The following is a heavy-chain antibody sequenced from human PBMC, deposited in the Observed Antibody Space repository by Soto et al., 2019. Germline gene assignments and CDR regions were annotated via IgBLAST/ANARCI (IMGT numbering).Heavy chain of an antibody. CDR3: ARQGYGSGSYYNVYYYGMDV. D-gene: IGHD3-10*01. CDR2: IDPGDSYT. J-gene: IGHJ6*02. V-gene: IGHV5-10-1*01. CDR1: GYSFTSYW. Sequence: PGESLKISCKGSGYSFTSYWISWVRQMPGKGLEWMGRIDPGDSYTNYSPSFQGHVTISADKSISTAYLQWSSLKASDTAMYYCARQGYGSGSYYNVYYYGMDVWGQGTTVTVSS.